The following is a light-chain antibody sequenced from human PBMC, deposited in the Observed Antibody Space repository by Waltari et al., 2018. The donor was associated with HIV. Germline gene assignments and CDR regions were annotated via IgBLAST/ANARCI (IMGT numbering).Light chain of an antibody. CDR2: QAS. CDR3: SQYYSTPT. CDR1: RSVLSPSDDVNS. J-gene: IGKJ5*01. V-gene: IGKV4-1*01. Sequence: TQSPDSLSLSLGERATIHCKSERSVLSPSDDVNSFAWYRQKEGERPSLLFFQASPRASGVPARFTASGSETDFTLTIDNVQAEDVAVFFCSQYYSTPTFGRGTRLDI.